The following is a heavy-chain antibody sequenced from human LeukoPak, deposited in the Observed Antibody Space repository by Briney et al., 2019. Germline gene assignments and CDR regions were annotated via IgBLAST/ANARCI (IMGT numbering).Heavy chain of an antibody. CDR3: ARSAAYDSSGYLLWDFVL. D-gene: IGHD3-22*01. Sequence: VASVKVSCKASGYTFTSYGISWVRQAPGQGLEWMGGIIPILGTANYAQKFQGRVTITADESTSTAYMELSSLRSEDTAVDYCARSAAYDSSGYLLWDFVLWGRGTLVTVSS. CDR1: GYTFTSYG. V-gene: IGHV1-69*13. CDR2: IIPILGTA. J-gene: IGHJ2*01.